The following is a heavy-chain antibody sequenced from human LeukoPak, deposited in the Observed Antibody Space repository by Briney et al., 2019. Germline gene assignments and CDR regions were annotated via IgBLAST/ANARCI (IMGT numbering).Heavy chain of an antibody. J-gene: IGHJ4*02. CDR2: IYYSGST. CDR1: GFTVSSNY. Sequence: PGGSLRLSCAASGFTVSSNYMSWVRQAPGKGLEWIGYIYYSGSTNYKPSLKSRVTISVDTSKNQFSLKLSSVTAADTAVYYCARNTAALSHTTIWGQGTLVTVFS. CDR3: ARNTAALSHTTI. V-gene: IGHV4-59*08. D-gene: IGHD6-13*01.